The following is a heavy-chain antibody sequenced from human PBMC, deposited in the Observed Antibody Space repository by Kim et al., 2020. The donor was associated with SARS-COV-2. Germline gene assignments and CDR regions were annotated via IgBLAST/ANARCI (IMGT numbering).Heavy chain of an antibody. J-gene: IGHJ6*02. D-gene: IGHD3-10*01. CDR3: AKGAATGSGRVSGGYYYYGMDV. CDR1: GFTFDDYA. V-gene: IGHV3-9*01. Sequence: GGSLRLSCAASGFTFDDYAMHWVRQAPGKGLEWVSGISWNSGSIGYADSVKGRFTISRDNAKNSLYLQMNSLRAEDTALYYCAKGAATGSGRVSGGYYYYGMDVWGQGTTVTVSS. CDR2: ISWNSGSI.